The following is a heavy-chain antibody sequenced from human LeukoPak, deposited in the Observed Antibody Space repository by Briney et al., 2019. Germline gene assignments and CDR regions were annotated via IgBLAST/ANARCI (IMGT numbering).Heavy chain of an antibody. V-gene: IGHV3-15*01. Sequence: PGGSLRLSWAASGFTFSNACMSWVRQAPGKGLEWDGCVKSKTDGGTTDYAAPVKGRFTISRDDSKNTLYLQMNSLKTEDTAVYYCTTERAAAGTIDYWGQGTLVTVSS. J-gene: IGHJ4*02. CDR3: TTERAAAGTIDY. CDR2: VKSKTDGGTT. CDR1: GFTFSNAC. D-gene: IGHD6-13*01.